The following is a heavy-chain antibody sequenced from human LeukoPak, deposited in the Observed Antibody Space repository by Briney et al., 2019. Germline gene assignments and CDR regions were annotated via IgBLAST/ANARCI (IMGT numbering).Heavy chain of an antibody. Sequence: SETLSLTCTVSGGSISSYYWSWIRQPPGKGLEWIGYIYYSGSTNYNPSLKSRVTISVDTSKNQFSLKLSSVTAADTAVYYCAREGCSGGSCLIDYWGQGTLVTVSS. V-gene: IGHV4-59*12. J-gene: IGHJ4*02. CDR3: AREGCSGGSCLIDY. D-gene: IGHD2-15*01. CDR2: IYYSGST. CDR1: GGSISSYY.